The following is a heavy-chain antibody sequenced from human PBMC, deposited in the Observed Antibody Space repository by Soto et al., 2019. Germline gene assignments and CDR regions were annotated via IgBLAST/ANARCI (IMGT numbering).Heavy chain of an antibody. Sequence: NPSETLSLTCAVYGGSFSGYYWSWIRQPPGKGLEWIGEINHSGSTNYNPSLKSRVTISVDTSKNQFSLKLSSVTAADTAVYYCARGGRHDAFDIWGQGTMVTVSS. J-gene: IGHJ3*02. CDR1: GGSFSGYY. V-gene: IGHV4-34*01. CDR3: ARGGRHDAFDI. CDR2: INHSGST.